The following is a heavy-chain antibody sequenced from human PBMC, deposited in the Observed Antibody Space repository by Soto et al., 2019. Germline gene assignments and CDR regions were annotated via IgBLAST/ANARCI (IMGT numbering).Heavy chain of an antibody. D-gene: IGHD2-2*01. V-gene: IGHV4-39*01. CDR3: ASLSSTAKHGNDV. CDR1: GGSISSGNHY. J-gene: IGHJ6*02. CDR2: IYYSGGT. Sequence: PSETLSLTCTVSGGSISSGNHYWAWIRQPPGKGLEWIGSIYYSGGTYYNPSLESRVTISVDTSRNQFSLQLTSVTAADTAVFYCASLSSTAKHGNDVWRQGTTVTVSS.